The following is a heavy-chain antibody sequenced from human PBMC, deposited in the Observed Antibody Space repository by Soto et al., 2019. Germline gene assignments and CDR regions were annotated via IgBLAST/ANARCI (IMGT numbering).Heavy chain of an antibody. V-gene: IGHV1-2*02. D-gene: IGHD2-2*01. J-gene: IGHJ6*02. Sequence: ASVKVSCKASGYPFTGYHLHWVRQAPGQGLEWMGWINCNDGATMYAQKFRGRVTMTTDTYTSTAYMELRSLRSDDTAVYYCARLGYWSSTSCYTYYYYGMDVWGQGTTVTVSS. CDR3: ARLGYWSSTSCYTYYYYGMDV. CDR1: GYPFTGYH. CDR2: INCNDGAT.